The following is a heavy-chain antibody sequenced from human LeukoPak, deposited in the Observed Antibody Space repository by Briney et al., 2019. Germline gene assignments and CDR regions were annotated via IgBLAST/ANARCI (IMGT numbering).Heavy chain of an antibody. CDR2: VYWDDDK. D-gene: IGHD3-10*01. Sequence: SGPTLVIPTQTLTLTCTFSGFSLSTSGVGVGWIRQPPGKALEWLALVYWDDDKRYSPSLKSRLTITKDTSKNQVVLTMTNVDPVDTATYYCAHRLFASGSYRTLDSWGQGTLVTVSS. CDR1: GFSLSTSGVG. CDR3: AHRLFASGSYRTLDS. J-gene: IGHJ4*02. V-gene: IGHV2-5*02.